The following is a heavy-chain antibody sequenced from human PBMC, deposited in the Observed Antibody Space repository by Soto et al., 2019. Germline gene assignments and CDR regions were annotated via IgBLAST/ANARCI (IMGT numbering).Heavy chain of an antibody. CDR1: GGTFSSYA. Sequence: QVQLVQSGAEVKKPGSSVKVSCKASGGTFSSYAISWVRQAPGQGLEWMGGIIPIFGTANYAQKFQGRVTITADESTSTAYMEVSSLRSEDTAVYYCARGAKGGLTNPNYYYYYGMDVWGQGTTVTVSS. J-gene: IGHJ6*02. D-gene: IGHD1-1*01. V-gene: IGHV1-69*01. CDR2: IIPIFGTA. CDR3: ARGAKGGLTNPNYYYYYGMDV.